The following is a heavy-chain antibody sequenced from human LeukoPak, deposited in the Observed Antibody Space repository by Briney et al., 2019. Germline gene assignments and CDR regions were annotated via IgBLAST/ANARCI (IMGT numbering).Heavy chain of an antibody. Sequence: GGSLRLSCTASGFTFSYYWMNWVRQAPGKGLEWVSAISGSGGSTYYADSVKGRFTISRDNSKNTLYLQMNSLRAEDTAVHYCAKREGNHFDYWGQGTLVTVSS. CDR1: GFTFSYYW. CDR3: AKREGNHFDY. J-gene: IGHJ4*02. CDR2: ISGSGGST. V-gene: IGHV3-23*01.